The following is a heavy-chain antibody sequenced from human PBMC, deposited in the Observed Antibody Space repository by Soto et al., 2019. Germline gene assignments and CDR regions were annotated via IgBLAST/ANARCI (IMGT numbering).Heavy chain of an antibody. CDR1: GGTFSSYA. V-gene: IGHV1-69*13. CDR2: IIPIFGTA. CDR3: ARSREYSSSSTEIIYYYYGMDV. J-gene: IGHJ6*02. Sequence: SVKVSCKACGGTFSSYAISWVGQAPGQGLEWMGGIIPIFGTANYAQKFQGRVTITADESTRTAYMELSSLRSEDTAVYYCARSREYSSSSTEIIYYYYGMDVWGQGTTVTVSS. D-gene: IGHD6-6*01.